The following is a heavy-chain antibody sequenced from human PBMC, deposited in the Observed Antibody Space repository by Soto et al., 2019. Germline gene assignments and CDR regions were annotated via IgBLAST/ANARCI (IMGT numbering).Heavy chain of an antibody. CDR3: ARDGADYLQLKYYFDY. D-gene: IGHD4-17*01. CDR2: IKSKTDGGTT. V-gene: IGHV3-15*01. J-gene: IGHJ4*02. CDR1: GFTFSNAW. Sequence: EVQLVESGGGLVKPGGSLRLSCAASGFTFSNAWMSWVRQAPGKGLEWVGRIKSKTDGGTTDYAAPVKGRFTISRDNFKNTVYLQMNSLRAEDTAVYYCARDGADYLQLKYYFDYWGQGTLVTVSS.